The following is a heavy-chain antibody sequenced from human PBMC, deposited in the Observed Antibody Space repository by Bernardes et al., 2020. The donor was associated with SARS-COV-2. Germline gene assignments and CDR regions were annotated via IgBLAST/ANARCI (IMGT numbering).Heavy chain of an antibody. CDR2: IYYSGST. CDR3: ARDAQWSSVSAFGF. D-gene: IGHD6-19*01. CDR1: DVSISTYY. Sequence: SETLSLTCTVSDVSISTYYWSWIRQPPGKGLEWIGYIYYSGSTKYNPSLKSRVTISEDTSKNQFSLRLSSVTAADTAVYYCARDAQWSSVSAFGFWGQGTMVTVSS. V-gene: IGHV4-59*01. J-gene: IGHJ3*01.